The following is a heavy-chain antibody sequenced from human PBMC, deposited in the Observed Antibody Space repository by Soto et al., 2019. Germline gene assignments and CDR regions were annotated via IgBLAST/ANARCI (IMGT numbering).Heavy chain of an antibody. V-gene: IGHV3-53*01. CDR1: GFTVSDYY. Sequence: EVQLVESGGGLVQPGGSLRLSCAASGFTVSDYYMTWVRQAPGKGLEWVSLLYSGGSTIYADSVKGRLTISRDSSKNTLYIQMNSLRVEDTAVYYCARATVGASDFGFDSWGQGTLVTVSS. CDR3: ARATVGASDFGFDS. D-gene: IGHD1-26*01. J-gene: IGHJ4*02. CDR2: LYSGGST.